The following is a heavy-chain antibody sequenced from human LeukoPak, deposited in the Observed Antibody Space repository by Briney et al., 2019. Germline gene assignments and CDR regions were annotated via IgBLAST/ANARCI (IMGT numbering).Heavy chain of an antibody. CDR2: IYHSGST. V-gene: IGHV4-4*02. J-gene: IGHJ3*02. CDR1: GGSISSSNW. D-gene: IGHD3-22*01. Sequence: SGTLSLTCAVSGGSISSSNWWSWVRQPPGKGLEWIGEIYHSGSTNYNPSLKSRVTISVDKSKNQFSLKLSSVTAADTAVYYCARDLYYDSSGRTRGDAFDIWGQGTMVTVSS. CDR3: ARDLYYDSSGRTRGDAFDI.